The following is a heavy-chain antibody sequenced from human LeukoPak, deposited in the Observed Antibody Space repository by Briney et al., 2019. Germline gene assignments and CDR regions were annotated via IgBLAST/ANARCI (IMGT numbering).Heavy chain of an antibody. CDR2: INPSGGST. J-gene: IGHJ4*02. V-gene: IGHV1-46*01. CDR3: AKDVSGYARTAFDY. Sequence: ASVKVSCKASGGTFSSYAISWVRQAPGQGLEWMGIINPSGGSTSYAQKFQGRVTMTRDTSTSTVYMELSSLRSEDTAVYYCAKDVSGYARTAFDYWGQGTLVTVSS. D-gene: IGHD3-3*01. CDR1: GGTFSSYA.